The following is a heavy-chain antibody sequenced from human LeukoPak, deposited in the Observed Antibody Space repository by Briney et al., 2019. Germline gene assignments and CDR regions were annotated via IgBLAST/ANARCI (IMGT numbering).Heavy chain of an antibody. J-gene: IGHJ4*02. CDR1: GGSISIYY. Sequence: SETLSLTCTVSGGSISIYYWNWIRQPAGKGLEWIGRIYTSGSTKYNPSLKSRVTMSVDTSKNQFSLELSSVTAADTAVYYCAVQGSGFHNAPAGDFDYWGQGTLVTVSS. CDR3: AVQGSGFHNAPAGDFDY. D-gene: IGHD3-10*01. CDR2: IYTSGST. V-gene: IGHV4-4*07.